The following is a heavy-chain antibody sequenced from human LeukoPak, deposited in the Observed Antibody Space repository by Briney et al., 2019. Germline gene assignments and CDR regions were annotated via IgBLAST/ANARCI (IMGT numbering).Heavy chain of an antibody. CDR3: ARLRAGDYFDY. J-gene: IGHJ4*02. D-gene: IGHD6-19*01. CDR1: GFTFSSYW. CDR2: IKEDGSEK. Sequence: QPGGSLRLSCAASGFTFSSYWMSWVRQAPGKGLGWVANIKEDGSEKYYVDSVKGRLTISRDTAKSSLYLQMNSLRAEDTAVYYCARLRAGDYFDYWGQGTLVTVSS. V-gene: IGHV3-7*04.